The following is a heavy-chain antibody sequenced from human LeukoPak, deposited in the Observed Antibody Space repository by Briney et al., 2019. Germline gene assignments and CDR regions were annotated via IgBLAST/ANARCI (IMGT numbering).Heavy chain of an antibody. CDR2: INPNSGGT. Sequence: ASVNVSCKASGNTFTGCYMHWVRQAPGQGLEWMGWINPNSGGTNYAQKFQGRVTMTRDTSTSTAYMELSGLRSDDTAVYYCESSGLLMDYWGQGTLFTVSS. J-gene: IGHJ4*02. V-gene: IGHV1-2*02. CDR1: GNTFTGCY. CDR3: ESSGLLMDY. D-gene: IGHD3-22*01.